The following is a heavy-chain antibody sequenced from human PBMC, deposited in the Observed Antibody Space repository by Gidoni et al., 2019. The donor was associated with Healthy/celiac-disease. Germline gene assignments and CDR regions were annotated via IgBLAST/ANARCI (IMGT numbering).Heavy chain of an antibody. D-gene: IGHD1-26*01. CDR3: AREDSGSYLFDY. V-gene: IGHV3-33*01. Sequence: QVQLVESGGGVVQPGRSLRLSLAASGFPFRSYGMHWVRQAPGKGLEWVAVIWYDGSNKYYADSVKGRFTISRDNSKNTLYLQMNSLRAEDTAVYYCAREDSGSYLFDYWGQGTLVTVSS. CDR1: GFPFRSYG. CDR2: IWYDGSNK. J-gene: IGHJ4*02.